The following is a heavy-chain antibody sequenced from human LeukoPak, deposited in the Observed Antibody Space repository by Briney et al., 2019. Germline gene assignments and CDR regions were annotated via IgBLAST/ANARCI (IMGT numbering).Heavy chain of an antibody. V-gene: IGHV4-30-4*08. Sequence: SETLSLTCAVYGGSFSGYYWSWIRQPPGKGLEWIGYIYYSGSTYYNPSLKSRVTISVDTSKNQFSLKLSSVTAADTAVYYCARGKGSGLDYWGQGTLVTVSS. D-gene: IGHD6-19*01. CDR1: GGSFSGYY. J-gene: IGHJ4*02. CDR2: IYYSGST. CDR3: ARGKGSGLDY.